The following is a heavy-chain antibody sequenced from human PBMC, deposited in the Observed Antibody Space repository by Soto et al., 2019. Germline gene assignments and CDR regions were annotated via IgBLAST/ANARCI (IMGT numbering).Heavy chain of an antibody. Sequence: EVQLLESGGGLVQPGGSLRLSCAASGFTFSSYAMSWVRQAPGKGLEWVSAISGSGGSTYYADSVKGRFTISRDNSKNTLYLQMNSLRAEDTAVYYCAKGSGSWTRSYYYYGMDVWGQGTTVTVSS. V-gene: IGHV3-23*01. CDR3: AKGSGSWTRSYYYYGMDV. D-gene: IGHD2-15*01. J-gene: IGHJ6*02. CDR2: ISGSGGST. CDR1: GFTFSSYA.